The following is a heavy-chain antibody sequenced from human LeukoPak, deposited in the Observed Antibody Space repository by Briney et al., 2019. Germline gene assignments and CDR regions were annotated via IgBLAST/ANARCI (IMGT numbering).Heavy chain of an antibody. CDR3: ARGSQTIFGVVIVPYYYMDV. V-gene: IGHV3-23*01. Sequence: GGSLRLSCAASGFTFSSYAMSWVRQAPGKGLEWVSAISGSGGSTYYADSVKGRFTISRDNAKNSLYLQMNSLRAEDTAVYYCARGSQTIFGVVIVPYYYMDVWGKGTTVNVSS. CDR2: ISGSGGST. D-gene: IGHD3-3*01. CDR1: GFTFSSYA. J-gene: IGHJ6*03.